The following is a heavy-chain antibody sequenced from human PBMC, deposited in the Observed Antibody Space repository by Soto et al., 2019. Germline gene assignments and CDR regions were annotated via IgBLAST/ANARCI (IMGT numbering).Heavy chain of an antibody. CDR3: AKGSATGSCGGGCSSVATIPPKNYYYYHMAF. CDR2: ISGSGGST. J-gene: IGHJ6*03. CDR1: GFTFSSYA. D-gene: IGHD2-15*01. V-gene: IGHV3-23*01. Sequence: GGSLRLSCAASGFTFSSYAMSWVCQAPGKGLEWVSAISGSGGSTYYADSVKGRFTISRDNSKNTLYLQMNSLRAEDTAVYYWAKGSATGSCGGGCSSVATIPPKNYYYYHMAFWGKGTTVTVSS.